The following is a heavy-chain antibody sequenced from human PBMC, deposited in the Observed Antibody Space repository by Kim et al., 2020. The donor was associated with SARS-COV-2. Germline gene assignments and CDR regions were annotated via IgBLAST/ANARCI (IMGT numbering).Heavy chain of an antibody. Sequence: GGSLRLSCAASGFTFSASAMDWVRQASGKGLEWVGRIRSKPNNYATSYAASVTGRFTISRDDSTNTVYLQMDSLKTDDTAVYFCSRHSGKHGDRGFDNWG. D-gene: IGHD4-17*01. V-gene: IGHV3-73*01. CDR1: GFTFSASA. CDR3: SRHSGKHGDRGFDN. CDR2: IRSKPNNYAT. J-gene: IGHJ4*01.